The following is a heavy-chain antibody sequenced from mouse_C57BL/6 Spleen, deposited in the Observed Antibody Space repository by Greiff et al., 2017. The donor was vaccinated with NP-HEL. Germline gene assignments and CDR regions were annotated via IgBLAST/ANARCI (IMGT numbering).Heavy chain of an antibody. D-gene: IGHD1-1*01. CDR1: GFTFSDYG. J-gene: IGHJ1*03. CDR3: ARRSVTTVPWYFDV. CDR2: ISSGSSTI. Sequence: EVKVVESGGGLVKPGGSLKLSCAASGFTFSDYGMHWVRQAPEKGLEWVAYISSGSSTIYYADTVKGRFTISRDNAKNTLFLQMTSLRSEDTAMYYCARRSVTTVPWYFDVWGTGTTVTVSS. V-gene: IGHV5-17*01.